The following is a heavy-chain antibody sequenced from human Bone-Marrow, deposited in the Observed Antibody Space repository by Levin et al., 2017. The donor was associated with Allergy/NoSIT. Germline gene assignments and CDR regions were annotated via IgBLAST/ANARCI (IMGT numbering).Heavy chain of an antibody. J-gene: IGHJ3*01. Sequence: LSLTCAASGFISGYFAMSWVRHIPGKGLEWVSGIRGSGDKKHYADSVKGRFTISRDNSKNTLYLQMDTLRADDAAMYYCVKDVYFDVLFTGSFSVWGQGTMVTVSS. CDR1: GFISGYFA. D-gene: IGHD2/OR15-2a*01. CDR3: VKDVYFDVLFTGSFSV. V-gene: IGHV3-23*01. CDR2: IRGSGDKK.